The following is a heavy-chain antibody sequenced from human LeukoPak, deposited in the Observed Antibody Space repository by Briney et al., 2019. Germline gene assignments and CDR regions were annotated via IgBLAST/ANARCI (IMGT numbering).Heavy chain of an antibody. J-gene: IGHJ4*02. CDR1: GGSISSSSYY. V-gene: IGHV4-39*07. CDR2: IYYSGST. CDR3: ASHNRDGYNFDY. Sequence: SETLSLTCTVSGGSISSSSYYWGWIRQPPGKGLEWIGSIYYSGSTYYNPSLKSRVTISVDTSKNQFSLKLSSVTAAGTAVYYCASHNRDGYNFDYWGQGTLVTVSS. D-gene: IGHD5-24*01.